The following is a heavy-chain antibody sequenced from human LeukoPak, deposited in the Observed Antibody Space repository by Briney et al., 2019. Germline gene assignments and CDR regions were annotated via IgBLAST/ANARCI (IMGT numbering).Heavy chain of an antibody. D-gene: IGHD1/OR15-1a*01. CDR2: IDPSGGST. CDR1: GYTFTSYY. Sequence: ASVKVSCKASGYTFTSYYMHWVRQAPGQGPEWMGIIDPSGGSTSYAQKFQGRVTVTRDTSTSTVYMELSSLRSEDTAVYYCARVPGVNMYYFDYWGQGTLVTVSS. CDR3: ARVPGVNMYYFDY. V-gene: IGHV1-46*01. J-gene: IGHJ4*02.